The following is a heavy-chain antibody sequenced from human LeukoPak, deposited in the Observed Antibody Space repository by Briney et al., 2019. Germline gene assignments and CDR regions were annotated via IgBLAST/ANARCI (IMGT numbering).Heavy chain of an antibody. Sequence: ASVKVSCKASGGTFSSYAMHWVRQAPGQRLEWMGWINAGNGNTKYSQKFQGRVTITRDTSASTAYMELSSLRSEDTAVYYCASGLSFEYYFDYWGQGTLVTVSS. J-gene: IGHJ4*02. D-gene: IGHD3/OR15-3a*01. CDR2: INAGNGNT. CDR1: GGTFSSYA. V-gene: IGHV1-3*01. CDR3: ASGLSFEYYFDY.